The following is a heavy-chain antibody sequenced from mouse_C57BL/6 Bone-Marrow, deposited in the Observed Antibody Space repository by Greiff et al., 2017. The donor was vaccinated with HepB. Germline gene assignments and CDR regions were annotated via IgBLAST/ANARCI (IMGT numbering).Heavy chain of an antibody. CDR3: ARPFTTFYAMDY. V-gene: IGHV5-9*01. J-gene: IGHJ4*01. CDR2: ISGGGGNT. Sequence: EVQRVESGGGLVKPGGSLKLSCAASGFTFSSYTMSWVRQTPEKRLEWVATISGGGGNTYYPDSVKGRFTISRDNAKNTLYLQMSSLRSEDTALYYCARPFTTFYAMDYWGQGTSVTVSS. D-gene: IGHD1-1*01. CDR1: GFTFSSYT.